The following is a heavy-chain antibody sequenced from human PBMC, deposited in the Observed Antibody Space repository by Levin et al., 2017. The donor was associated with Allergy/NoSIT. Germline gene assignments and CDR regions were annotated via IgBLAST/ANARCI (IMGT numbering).Heavy chain of an antibody. CDR1: GGSFSGYY. CDR3: ARGVRGVSRCAFDI. CDR2: INHSGST. J-gene: IGHJ3*02. D-gene: IGHD3-10*01. Sequence: SQTLSLTCAVYGGSFSGYYWSWIRQPPGKGLEWIGEINHSGSTNYNPSLKSRVTISVDTSKNQFSLKLSSVTAADTAVYYCARGVRGVSRCAFDIWGQGTMVTVSS. V-gene: IGHV4-34*01.